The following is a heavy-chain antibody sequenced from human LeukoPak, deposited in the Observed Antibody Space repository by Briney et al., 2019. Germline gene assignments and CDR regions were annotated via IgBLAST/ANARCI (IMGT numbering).Heavy chain of an antibody. V-gene: IGHV1-2*02. J-gene: IGHJ4*02. CDR3: ARVSDIVVVPAAFYFDY. Sequence: GASVKVSCTASGYNFFVLYIHWLRQAPGQGPEWMGWINPNSGNTNYAQKFQGRVTMTRDTSITTVYMELSRLTSDDTAVYFCARVSDIVVVPAAFYFDYWGQGALVTVSS. D-gene: IGHD2-2*01. CDR2: INPNSGNT. CDR1: GYNFFVLY.